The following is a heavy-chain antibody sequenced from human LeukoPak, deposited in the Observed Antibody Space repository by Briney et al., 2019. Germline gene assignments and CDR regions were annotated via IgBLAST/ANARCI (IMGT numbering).Heavy chain of an antibody. D-gene: IGHD3-10*01. V-gene: IGHV3-48*01. CDR1: GFTFSSYS. Sequence: GGSLRLSCAASGFTFSSYSMNWVRQAPGKGLEWVSYIRSSSRTIYYADSVKGRFTISRDNAKNSLYLQMNSLRAEDTAVYYCARDGSGRVPEMSAPDYWGQGTLVTVSS. CDR2: IRSSSRTI. J-gene: IGHJ4*02. CDR3: ARDGSGRVPEMSAPDY.